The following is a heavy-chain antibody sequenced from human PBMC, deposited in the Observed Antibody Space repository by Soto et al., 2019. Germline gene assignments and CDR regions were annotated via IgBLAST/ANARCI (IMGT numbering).Heavy chain of an antibody. CDR2: IYHSGST. CDR3: ARVGARYSSSTSCYNFDY. V-gene: IGHV4-4*02. J-gene: IGHJ4*02. D-gene: IGHD2-2*02. CDR1: GGSISSSNW. Sequence: QSLTFAVSGGSISSSNWWSWVRQPPGKGLEWIGEIYHSGSTNYNPSLKSRVTISVDKSKNQFSLKLSSVTAADTAVYYCARVGARYSSSTSCYNFDYWGQGTLVTLSS.